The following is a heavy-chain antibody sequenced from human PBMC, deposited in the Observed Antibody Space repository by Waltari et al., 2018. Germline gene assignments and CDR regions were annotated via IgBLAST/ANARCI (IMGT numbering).Heavy chain of an antibody. J-gene: IGHJ5*02. CDR2: IIPILGIA. V-gene: IGHV1-69*08. Sequence: QVQLVQSGAEVKKPGSSVKVSCKASGGTFSSYTISWVRKAPGQGLEWMGRIIPILGIANYAQKFQGRVTITADKSTSTAYMELSSLRSEDTAVYYCAREVGATAWFDPWGQGTLVTVSS. CDR1: GGTFSSYT. D-gene: IGHD1-26*01. CDR3: AREVGATAWFDP.